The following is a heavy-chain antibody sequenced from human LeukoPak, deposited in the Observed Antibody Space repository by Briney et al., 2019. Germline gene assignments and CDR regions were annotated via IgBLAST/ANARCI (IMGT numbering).Heavy chain of an antibody. CDR2: ISGSGGST. CDR3: AKNGGGQCYSHLDS. V-gene: IGHV3-23*01. Sequence: GGSLRLSCVASGFTFSNYNMNWVRQAPGKGLEWVSGISGSGGSTYYVDSVKGRFTISRDNSKNTLYLQMNSLREGDTALYFCAKNGGGQCYSHLDSWGQGNLVTVSS. D-gene: IGHD2-21*01. CDR1: GFTFSNYN. J-gene: IGHJ4*02.